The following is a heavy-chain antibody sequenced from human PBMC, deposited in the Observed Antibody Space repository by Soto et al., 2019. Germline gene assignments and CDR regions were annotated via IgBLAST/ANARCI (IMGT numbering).Heavy chain of an antibody. V-gene: IGHV3-23*01. Sequence: EVQLLESGGDLIQPGGSLRLSCAASGFTFSSNSFTWVRQAPGKGLEYVSGISIGGDKTWHADSVKGRFTVSRDNSKKTVYVQMNSLRVDDTAVNYCAKWDGYGDQWGQRTLVPVSS. CDR1: GFTFSSNS. CDR3: AKWDGYGDQ. D-gene: IGHD5-12*01. CDR2: ISIGGDKT. J-gene: IGHJ5*02.